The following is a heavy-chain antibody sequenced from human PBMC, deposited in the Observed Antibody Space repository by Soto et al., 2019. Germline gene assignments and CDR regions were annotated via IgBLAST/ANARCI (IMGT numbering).Heavy chain of an antibody. J-gene: IGHJ4*02. V-gene: IGHV3-30*18. Sequence: GGSLRLSCAASGFTFSSYGMHWVRQAPGKGLEWVAVISYDGSNKYYADSVKGRFTISRDNSKNTLYLQMNSLRAEDTAVYYCAKEAGVRYYDSSGYYKGFDYWGQGTLVTVSS. CDR1: GFTFSSYG. D-gene: IGHD3-22*01. CDR2: ISYDGSNK. CDR3: AKEAGVRYYDSSGYYKGFDY.